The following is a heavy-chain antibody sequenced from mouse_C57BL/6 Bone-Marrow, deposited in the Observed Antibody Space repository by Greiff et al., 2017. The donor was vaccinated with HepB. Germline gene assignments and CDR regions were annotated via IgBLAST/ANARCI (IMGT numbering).Heavy chain of an antibody. D-gene: IGHD2-1*01. V-gene: IGHV5-4*01. Sequence: EVKVVESGGGLVKPGGSLKLSCAASGFTFSSYAMSWVRQTPEKRLEWVATISDGGSYTSYPDNVKGRFTISRDNAKNNLYLQMSHLKSEDTAMYYCARDRGLYYGNYVNAMDYWGQGTSVTVSS. CDR2: ISDGGSYT. CDR1: GFTFSSYA. CDR3: ARDRGLYYGNYVNAMDY. J-gene: IGHJ4*01.